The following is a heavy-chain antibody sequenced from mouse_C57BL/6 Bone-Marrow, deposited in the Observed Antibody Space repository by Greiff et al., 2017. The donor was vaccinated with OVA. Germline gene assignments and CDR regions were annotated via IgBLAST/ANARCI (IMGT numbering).Heavy chain of an antibody. J-gene: IGHJ3*01. CDR2: IDPSDSYT. Sequence: QVQLQQPGAELVKPGASVKLSCKASGYTFTSYWMQWVKQRPGQGLEWIGEIDPSDSYTNYNQKFKGKATLTVDTSSSPAYMQLSSLTSEDSAVYYCAREGIYYEYWGQGTLVTVSA. D-gene: IGHD2-4*01. CDR1: GYTFTSYW. CDR3: AREGIYYEY. V-gene: IGHV1-50*01.